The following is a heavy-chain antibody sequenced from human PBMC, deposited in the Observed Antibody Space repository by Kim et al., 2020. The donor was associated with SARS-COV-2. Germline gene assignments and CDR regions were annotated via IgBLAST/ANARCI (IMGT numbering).Heavy chain of an antibody. D-gene: IGHD3-16*02. CDR1: GYTLTDLS. CDR2: FDPEDGET. V-gene: IGHV1-24*01. Sequence: ASVKVSCKVSGYTLTDLSINWVRQAPGKGLEWMGGFDPEDGETIYAQNFQGRVTMTEDTSTDTAYMELSSLRSEDTAVYYCATEQRYTGTYCPPFDNWGQ. CDR3: ATEQRYTGTYCPPFDN. J-gene: IGHJ4*02.